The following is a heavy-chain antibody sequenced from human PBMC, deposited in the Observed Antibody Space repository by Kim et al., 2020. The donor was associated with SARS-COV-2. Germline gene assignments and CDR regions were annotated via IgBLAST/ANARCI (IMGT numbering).Heavy chain of an antibody. Sequence: SETLSLTCAVYGGSFSGYYWSWIRQPPGKGLEWIGEINHSGSTNYNPSLKSRVTISADTSKNQFSLKLSSVTAADTAVYYCARGGPGGKGDYWGQGTLVT. J-gene: IGHJ4*02. CDR2: INHSGST. D-gene: IGHD2-15*01. CDR3: ARGGPGGKGDY. V-gene: IGHV4-34*01. CDR1: GGSFSGYY.